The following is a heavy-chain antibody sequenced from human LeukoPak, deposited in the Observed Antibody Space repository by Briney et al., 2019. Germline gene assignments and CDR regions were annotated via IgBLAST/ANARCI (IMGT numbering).Heavy chain of an antibody. CDR1: GFTFSSYW. CDR2: ISGSGGST. J-gene: IGHJ6*02. Sequence: GGSLRLSCAASGFTFSSYWMSWVRQAPGKGLEWVSAISGSGGSTYYADSVKGRFTISRDNSKNTLYLQMNSLRAEDTAVYYCAKARGYSYGSPWYYYYGMDVWGQGTTVTVSS. CDR3: AKARGYSYGSPWYYYYGMDV. D-gene: IGHD5-18*01. V-gene: IGHV3-23*01.